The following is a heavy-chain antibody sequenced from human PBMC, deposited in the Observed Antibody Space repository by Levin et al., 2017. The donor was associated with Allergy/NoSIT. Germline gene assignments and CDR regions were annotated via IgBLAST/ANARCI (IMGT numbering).Heavy chain of an antibody. CDR2: IYPGDSDT. CDR3: ARHDGVGGAGHDY. Sequence: GESLKISCQGSGYTFTNYWIGWVRQMPGKGLEWMGIIYPGDSDTRYSPSFQGQVTISADKSISTAYLQWSSLKASDTAVYYCARHDGVGGAGHDYWGQGTLVTVSS. J-gene: IGHJ4*02. D-gene: IGHD4/OR15-4a*01. CDR1: GYTFTNYW. V-gene: IGHV5-51*01.